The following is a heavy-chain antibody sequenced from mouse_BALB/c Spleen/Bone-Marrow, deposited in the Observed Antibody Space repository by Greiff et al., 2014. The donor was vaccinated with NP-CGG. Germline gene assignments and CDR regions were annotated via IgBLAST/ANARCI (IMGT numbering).Heavy chain of an antibody. CDR3: TRGDNVITTVVVDFDY. V-gene: IGHV1-15*01. CDR2: IDPETGGT. D-gene: IGHD1-1*01. J-gene: IGHJ2*01. CDR1: GYTFTDYE. Sequence: VQLQQSGAELVRPGASVTLSCKASGYTFTDYEMHWVKQTPVHGLEWIGAIDPETGGTAYNQKFKGKATLTADKSSSTAYMELRSLTSEDSAVYYCTRGDNVITTVVVDFDYWGQGTTLTVSS.